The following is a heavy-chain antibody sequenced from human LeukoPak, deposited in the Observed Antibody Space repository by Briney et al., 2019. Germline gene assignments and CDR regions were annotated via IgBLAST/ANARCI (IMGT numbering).Heavy chain of an antibody. J-gene: IGHJ3*02. CDR3: ARSPYSSSWYDAFDI. CDR1: GFTFSSTG. CDR2: ISYDGSNK. D-gene: IGHD6-13*01. Sequence: GGSLRLACAAAGFTFSSTGMHWVRQAPGKGREWVAVISYDGSNKYNAGSVKGRFTISRDNSKNTLYLQMNSLRVEDTAVYYCARSPYSSSWYDAFDIWGQGTMVTVSS. V-gene: IGHV3-30*03.